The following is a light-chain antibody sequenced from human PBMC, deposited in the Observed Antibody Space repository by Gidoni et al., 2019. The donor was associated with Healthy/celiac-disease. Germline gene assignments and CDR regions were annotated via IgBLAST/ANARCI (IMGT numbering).Light chain of an antibody. CDR2: DAS. CDR1: QSVSSY. V-gene: IGKV3-11*01. CDR3: QQRSVDPT. Sequence: EIVLTQSPATLSLSPGERATLSCRASQSVSSYLAWYQQKPGQAPRLLIYDASNRATGIPARFSGSGSGTDFTLTISSLEPEDFAVYYCQQRSVDPTFGQGTKLEIK. J-gene: IGKJ2*01.